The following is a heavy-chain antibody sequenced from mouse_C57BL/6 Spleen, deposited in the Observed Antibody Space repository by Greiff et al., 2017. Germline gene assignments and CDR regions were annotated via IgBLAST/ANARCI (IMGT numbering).Heavy chain of an antibody. Sequence: QVQLQQSGAELVKPGASVKMSCKASGYTFTSYWITWVKQRPGQGLEWIGDIYPGSGSTNYNEKFKSKATLTVDTSSSTAYMQLSSLTSEDSAVYYCARIRIDYSNSFAYWGQGTLVTVSA. CDR1: GYTFTSYW. CDR3: ARIRIDYSNSFAY. CDR2: IYPGSGST. J-gene: IGHJ3*01. D-gene: IGHD2-5*01. V-gene: IGHV1-55*01.